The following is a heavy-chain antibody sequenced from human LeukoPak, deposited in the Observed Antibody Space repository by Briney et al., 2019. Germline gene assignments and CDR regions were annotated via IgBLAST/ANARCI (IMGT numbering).Heavy chain of an antibody. V-gene: IGHV1-8*02. CDR3: ARVDSSGRQLFDY. CDR1: GYTFTSYG. J-gene: IGHJ4*02. D-gene: IGHD6-19*01. Sequence: ASVKVSCKASGYTFTSYGINWVRQATGQGLEWMGWMNPNSGNTGYAQKFQGRVTMTRNTSISTAYMELSSLRSEDTAVYYCARVDSSGRQLFDYWGQGTLVTVSS. CDR2: MNPNSGNT.